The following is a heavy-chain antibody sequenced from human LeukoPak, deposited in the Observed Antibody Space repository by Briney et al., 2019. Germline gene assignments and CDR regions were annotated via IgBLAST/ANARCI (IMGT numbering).Heavy chain of an antibody. CDR3: ARASMTSVAY. Sequence: SETLSLTCTVSGSSLSSYYWSWIRQPPGKGLEWIGYIYYTGSSNYNPSLKSRVTISVDTSKNQLSLKLRSLTAADTAVYYCARASMTSVAYWGQGTLVTVSS. D-gene: IGHD4-23*01. V-gene: IGHV4-59*01. J-gene: IGHJ4*02. CDR1: GSSLSSYY. CDR2: IYYTGSS.